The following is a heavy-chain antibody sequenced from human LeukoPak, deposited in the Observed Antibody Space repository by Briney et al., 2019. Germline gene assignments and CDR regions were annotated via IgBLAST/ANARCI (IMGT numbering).Heavy chain of an antibody. CDR2: IHYSGTT. J-gene: IGHJ5*02. Sequence: SETLSLTCTVSGGSMSGYYWSWIRQPPGKGLEWIGYIHYSGTTNYNPSLKSRVTISLDTSRNQFSLKLRSVTTADTAVYYCAKDRPQYPRKLKDGYKWKIGGDWFDPWGQGTLVTVSS. CDR3: AKDRPQYPRKLKDGYKWKIGGDWFDP. D-gene: IGHD5-24*01. V-gene: IGHV4-59*01. CDR1: GGSMSGYY.